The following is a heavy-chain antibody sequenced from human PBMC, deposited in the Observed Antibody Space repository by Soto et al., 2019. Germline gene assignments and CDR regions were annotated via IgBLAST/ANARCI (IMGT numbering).Heavy chain of an antibody. CDR1: GLSVSNNH. CDR2: IHGGGSA. J-gene: IGHJ4*02. D-gene: IGHD1-1*01. Sequence: GGSLRLSCAASGLSVSNNHMTWVRQAPGKGLEWVSLIHGGGSAYYADSVKGRFTISRDNSKNTLYLQMDSLRAEDTATYYCAGRLTTAASLDYWGQGTLVTVSS. CDR3: AGRLTTAASLDY. V-gene: IGHV3-53*01.